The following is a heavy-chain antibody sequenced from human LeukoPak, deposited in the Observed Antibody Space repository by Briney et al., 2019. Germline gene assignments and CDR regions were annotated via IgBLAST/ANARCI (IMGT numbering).Heavy chain of an antibody. CDR1: GFTFSRYG. Sequence: PGGSLRLSCAASGFTFSRYGMHWVRQAPGKGLEWVAFIRYDESDKKYTDSVKGRFTVSKDNSKNTVSLQMHSLRVEDTAVYFCATYYYASGNYYNYIYYWGQGALVTVSS. CDR2: IRYDESDK. CDR3: ATYYYASGNYYNYIYY. J-gene: IGHJ4*02. V-gene: IGHV3-30*02. D-gene: IGHD3-10*01.